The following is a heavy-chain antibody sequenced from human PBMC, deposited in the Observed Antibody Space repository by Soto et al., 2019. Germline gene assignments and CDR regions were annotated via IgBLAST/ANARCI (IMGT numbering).Heavy chain of an antibody. V-gene: IGHV3-23*01. CDR3: GKGRSYYYYYVVDC. Sequence: HPGGSLRLSCAASGFTFSSCAMGWVRQAPGKGLEWVSDIIDSGGSTYYADAVKGRFTISRDNSKSTLYLQMNSLRAEDTAVYYCGKGRSYYYYYVVDCWGQGSTVTGSS. CDR2: IIDSGGST. D-gene: IGHD1-26*01. CDR1: GFTFSSCA. J-gene: IGHJ6*02.